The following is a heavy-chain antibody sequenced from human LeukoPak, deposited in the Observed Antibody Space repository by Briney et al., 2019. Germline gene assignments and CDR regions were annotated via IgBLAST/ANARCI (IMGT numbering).Heavy chain of an antibody. J-gene: IGHJ4*02. D-gene: IGHD3-22*01. Sequence: SQTLSLTCTLSGGSISSGGYYWSWLRQHPGKGLEWIGYIYYSGSTYYNPSPKSRVTISVDTSKNQFSLKLSSVTAADTAVYYCARDHYYDSSALDYWGQGTLVTVSS. V-gene: IGHV4-31*03. CDR1: GGSISSGGYY. CDR3: ARDHYYDSSALDY. CDR2: IYYSGST.